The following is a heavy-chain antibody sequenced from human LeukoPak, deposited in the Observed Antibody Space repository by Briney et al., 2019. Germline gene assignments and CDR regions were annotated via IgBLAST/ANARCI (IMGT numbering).Heavy chain of an antibody. J-gene: IGHJ4*02. CDR3: ARDPPGLEVAGYDY. CDR2: MNQDGSEK. Sequence: GGSLRLSCAVSGSNFSTYWMSWVRQAPGKGLEWVANMNQDGSEKYYVDSLKGRFTISRDNAKNSLYLQMNSLRAEDTAVYYCARDPPGLEVAGYDYWGQGTLVTVSS. D-gene: IGHD6-19*01. CDR1: GSNFSTYW. V-gene: IGHV3-7*01.